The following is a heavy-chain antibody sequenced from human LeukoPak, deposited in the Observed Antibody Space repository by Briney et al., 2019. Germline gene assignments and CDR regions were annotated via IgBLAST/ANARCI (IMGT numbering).Heavy chain of an antibody. Sequence: GASVKVSCKASGYTFTTHAISWVRQAPGQRLEWMGWISAYSGNTNYAQNLQGRVTMTTDTSTSTAYMELRSLRSDDTAVYCCARDSSYNYGDYWGQGTLVTVSS. V-gene: IGHV1-18*01. CDR1: GYTFTTHA. D-gene: IGHD5-18*01. CDR3: ARDSSYNYGDY. CDR2: ISAYSGNT. J-gene: IGHJ4*02.